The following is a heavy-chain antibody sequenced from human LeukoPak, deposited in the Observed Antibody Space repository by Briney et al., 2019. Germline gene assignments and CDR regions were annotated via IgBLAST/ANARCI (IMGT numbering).Heavy chain of an antibody. CDR1: GGSISSGGYY. CDR3: ARSDSSGYQNLDAFDI. CDR2: IYYSGST. J-gene: IGHJ3*02. D-gene: IGHD3-22*01. Sequence: PSQTLSLTCTVSGGSISSGGYYWSWIRQHPGKGLEWLGYIYYSGSTYYNPSLKSRVTISVDTSKNQFSLKLSSVTAADTAVYYCARSDSSGYQNLDAFDIWGQGTMVTVSS. V-gene: IGHV4-31*03.